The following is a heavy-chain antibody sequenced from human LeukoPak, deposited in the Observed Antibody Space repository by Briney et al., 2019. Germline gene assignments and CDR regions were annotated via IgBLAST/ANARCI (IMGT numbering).Heavy chain of an antibody. CDR2: IWYDGSNK. CDR3: AKGEYSSSSGDLAY. J-gene: IGHJ4*02. CDR1: GFTFSSYG. V-gene: IGHV3-30*02. Sequence: PGGSLRLSCAASGFTFSSYGMHWVRQAPGKGLEWVAFIWYDGSNKYYADSVKGRFTISRDNSKNTLYLQMNSLRAEDTAVYYCAKGEYSSSSGDLAYWGQGTLVTVSS. D-gene: IGHD6-6*01.